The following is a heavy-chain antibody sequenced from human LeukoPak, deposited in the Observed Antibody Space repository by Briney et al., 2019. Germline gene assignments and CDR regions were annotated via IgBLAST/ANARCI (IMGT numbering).Heavy chain of an antibody. J-gene: IGHJ4*02. D-gene: IGHD5-12*01. CDR1: GGSISGYF. CDR2: IYSSGSN. V-gene: IGHV4-4*07. CDR3: AREPTSGREPTSGRPLDY. Sequence: PSETLSLTCTVSGGSISGYFWSWIRQPAGKGLEWIGRIYSSGSNNYNPSLKSRGTMSLDTSKNHLSLNLRSVTAAGTAVYYCAREPTSGREPTSGRPLDYWGQGTLVTVSS.